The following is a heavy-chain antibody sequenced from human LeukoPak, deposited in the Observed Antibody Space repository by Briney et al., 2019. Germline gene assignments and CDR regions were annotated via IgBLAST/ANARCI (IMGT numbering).Heavy chain of an antibody. CDR2: IYYSGST. V-gene: IGHV4-59*01. Sequence: SETLSLTCTVSGGSISSYYWSWIRQPPGKGLEWIGYIYYSGSTNYNPSLKSRVTISVDTSKNQFSLKLSSVTAADTAVYYCARNRGSGHNDRIGLHPYDYWGQGTLVTVSS. D-gene: IGHD3-9*01. CDR3: ARNRGSGHNDRIGLHPYDY. CDR1: GGSISSYY. J-gene: IGHJ4*02.